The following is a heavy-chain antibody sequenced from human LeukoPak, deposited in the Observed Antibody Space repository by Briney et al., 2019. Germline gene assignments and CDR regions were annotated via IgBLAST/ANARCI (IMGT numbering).Heavy chain of an antibody. CDR3: AKGCGYYCYPPSY. Sequence: PGRSLRLSCAASGFTFSSYAMNWVRQAPGKGLEWVSGISGSGGGTYHADSVKGRFTMSRDNSKNTLYLQMNSLRAEDTAVYYCAKGCGYYCYPPSYWGQGTLVTVSS. D-gene: IGHD3-22*01. CDR1: GFTFSSYA. V-gene: IGHV3-23*01. CDR2: ISGSGGGT. J-gene: IGHJ1*01.